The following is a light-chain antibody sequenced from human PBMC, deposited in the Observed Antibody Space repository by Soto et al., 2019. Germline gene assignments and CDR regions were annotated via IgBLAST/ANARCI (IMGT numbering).Light chain of an antibody. V-gene: IGLV2-23*01. Sequence: QSVLTQPASVSGSPGQSITISCTGTSSDVGIYNLVSWYQQHPGKAPKLIIYDATKRPSGVSNRFSGSKSGNTASLTISGLQAEDEADYYCCSYAGSTTLYVFGTGTKVTVL. CDR3: CSYAGSTTLYV. CDR1: SSDVGIYNL. CDR2: DAT. J-gene: IGLJ1*01.